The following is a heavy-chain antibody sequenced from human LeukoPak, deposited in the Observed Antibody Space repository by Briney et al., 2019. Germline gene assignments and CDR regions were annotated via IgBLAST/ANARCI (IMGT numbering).Heavy chain of an antibody. CDR1: GYTHSDLS. J-gene: IGHJ6*03. V-gene: IGHV1-24*01. Sequence: GASVKVSCRISGYTHSDLSIHWVRQAPGKGLEWVGGIDPEDGDTVYARNFRGRFTVTEDTSTDTSYMELSSLTADDTAVYYCATARYDDNDYYYYYMDVWGDGTSVTVS. CDR2: IDPEDGDT. D-gene: IGHD3-9*01. CDR3: ATARYDDNDYYYYYMDV.